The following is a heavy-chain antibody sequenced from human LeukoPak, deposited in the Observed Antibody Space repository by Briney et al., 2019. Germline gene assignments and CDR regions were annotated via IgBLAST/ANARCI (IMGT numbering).Heavy chain of an antibody. V-gene: IGHV3-30*18. CDR1: GFIFSSYG. Sequence: GRSLRLSCAASGFIFSSYGFQWVRQAPGKGLEWVAIITYDGSNIDYTDSVKGRFTISRDEMNSLGAEDTAFYHCAKEGLTMGHDYGAALDYWGQGILVTVSS. CDR2: ITYDGSNI. J-gene: IGHJ4*02. CDR3: AKEGLTMGHDYGAALDY. D-gene: IGHD4-17*01.